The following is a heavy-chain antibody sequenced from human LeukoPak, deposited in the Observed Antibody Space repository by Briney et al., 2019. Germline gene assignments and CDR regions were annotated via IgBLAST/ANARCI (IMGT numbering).Heavy chain of an antibody. CDR1: GFTFSSYG. CDR2: IWYDGSNK. Sequence: PGGSLRLSCAASGFTFSSYGMHWVRQAPGKGLEWVAVIWYDGSNKYYADSVKGRFTISRDNSKNTLYLQMNSLRAEDTAVYYCARDQEHYSNYYFDYWGQGTLVTVSS. CDR3: ARDQEHYSNYYFDY. V-gene: IGHV3-33*01. J-gene: IGHJ4*02. D-gene: IGHD4-11*01.